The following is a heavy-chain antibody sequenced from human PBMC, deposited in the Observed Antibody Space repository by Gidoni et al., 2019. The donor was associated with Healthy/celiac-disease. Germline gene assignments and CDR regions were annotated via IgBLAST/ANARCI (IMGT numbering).Heavy chain of an antibody. V-gene: IGHV4-34*01. CDR1: GGSFSGYY. Sequence: QVQLQQWGAGLLKPSETLSLTCAVYGGSFSGYYWSWLRQPPGKGLEWIGEINHRGSTNYNPSLKSRVTISVDTSKNQFSLKLSSVTAADTAVYYCARSLYYDFWSGYPPPNYYYYGMDVWGQGTTVTVSS. CDR2: INHRGST. CDR3: ARSLYYDFWSGYPPPNYYYYGMDV. J-gene: IGHJ6*02. D-gene: IGHD3-3*01.